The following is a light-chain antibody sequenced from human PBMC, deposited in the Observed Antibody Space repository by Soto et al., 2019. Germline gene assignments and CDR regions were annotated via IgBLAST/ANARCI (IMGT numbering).Light chain of an antibody. V-gene: IGKV3-20*01. CDR3: QQYGSSPLT. CDR2: DTS. Sequence: EIVLTQSPGTLSLSVGERVTLSCRASQSVSSYLAWYQQTPGQAPRLLIYDTSNRATGTPDRFSGSGSGTGFTLTISRLEPEDFTVYYCQQYGSSPLTFGGGTTVEIK. CDR1: QSVSSY. J-gene: IGKJ4*01.